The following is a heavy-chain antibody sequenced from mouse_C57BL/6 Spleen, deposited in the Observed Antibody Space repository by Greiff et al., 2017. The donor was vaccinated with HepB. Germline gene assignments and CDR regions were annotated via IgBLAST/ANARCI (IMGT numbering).Heavy chain of an antibody. Sequence: EVQVVESGGGLVKPGGSLKLSCAASGFTFSSYTMSWVRQTPEKRLEWVATISGGGGNTYYPDSVKGRFTISRDNAKNTLYLQMSSLRSEDTALYYCARQRGGYGSSYAYFDYWGQGTTLTVSS. V-gene: IGHV5-9*01. CDR1: GFTFSSYT. J-gene: IGHJ2*01. D-gene: IGHD1-1*01. CDR3: ARQRGGYGSSYAYFDY. CDR2: ISGGGGNT.